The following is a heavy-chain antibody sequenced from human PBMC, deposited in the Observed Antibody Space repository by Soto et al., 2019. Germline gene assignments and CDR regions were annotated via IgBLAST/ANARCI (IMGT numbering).Heavy chain of an antibody. Sequence: QEQLVQSGAEVKKPGSSVKVSCKASGGIFNNYAISWVRQAPGQGLEWMGGIIPMFGTLNYAQKFQGRVTIAADESTSTAYMELPSLRSQDTAVYYCARGRRTGNYGMDVWGQGTTVTVSS. CDR3: ARGRRTGNYGMDV. J-gene: IGHJ6*02. CDR2: IIPMFGTL. V-gene: IGHV1-69*01. CDR1: GGIFNNYA.